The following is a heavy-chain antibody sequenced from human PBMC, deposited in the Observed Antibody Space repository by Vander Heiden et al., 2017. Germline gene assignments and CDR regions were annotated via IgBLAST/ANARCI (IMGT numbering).Heavy chain of an antibody. Sequence: EVQLVESGGGLVQPGGSLRLPCAASGFTFSSYEMNWVRQAPRKGLEWVSYISSSGSTIYYADSVKGRFTISRDNAKNSLYLQMNSLRAEDTAVYYCARDPEYEPGIAAAGTDYWGQGTLVTVSS. J-gene: IGHJ4*02. D-gene: IGHD6-13*01. CDR1: GFTFSSYE. V-gene: IGHV3-48*03. CDR3: ARDPEYEPGIAAAGTDY. CDR2: ISSSGSTI.